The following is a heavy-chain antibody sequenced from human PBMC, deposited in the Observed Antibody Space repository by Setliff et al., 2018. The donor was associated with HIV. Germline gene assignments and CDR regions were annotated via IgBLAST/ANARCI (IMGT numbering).Heavy chain of an antibody. CDR3: ARAPFPVAGFDYFDH. Sequence: PSETLSLTCEVSGGPISNYYWSWIRQPAGKGLEWIGRIFSSGNTYYNPSLKSRVTMSVDTSKNQFSLNLNSVTAADTAIYYCARAPFPVAGFDYFDHWGQGTQVTVSS. CDR2: IFSSGNT. J-gene: IGHJ4*02. CDR1: GGPISNYY. D-gene: IGHD6-19*01. V-gene: IGHV4-4*07.